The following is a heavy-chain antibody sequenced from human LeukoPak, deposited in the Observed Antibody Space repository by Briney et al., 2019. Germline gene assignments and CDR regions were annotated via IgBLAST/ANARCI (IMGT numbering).Heavy chain of an antibody. CDR1: GYSISSGYY. V-gene: IGHV4-38-2*02. CDR2: IYHSGST. CDR3: ARAPGVTALFDP. J-gene: IGHJ5*02. Sequence: SETLSLTCTVSGYSISSGYYWGWIRQPPGKGLEWIGSIYHSGSTYYNPSLKSRVTISVDTSKNQFSLKLSSVTAADTAVYYCARAPGVTALFDPWGQGTLVTVSS. D-gene: IGHD2-21*02.